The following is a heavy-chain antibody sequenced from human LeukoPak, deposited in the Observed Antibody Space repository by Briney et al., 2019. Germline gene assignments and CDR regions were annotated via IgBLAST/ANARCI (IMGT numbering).Heavy chain of an antibody. V-gene: IGHV3-48*03. CDR2: ISSTGNTI. J-gene: IGHJ4*02. CDR3: ARGRYCSGHNCYFDY. Sequence: GGSLSLSCAASEFTFRSDEMNWVRQAPGKGLEWISYISSTGNTIYYVDSVQGRFSISRDNAKNSLYLQMNSLRAEDTAVYYCARGRYCSGHNCYFDYWGQGTLVTVSS. D-gene: IGHD2-15*01. CDR1: EFTFRSDE.